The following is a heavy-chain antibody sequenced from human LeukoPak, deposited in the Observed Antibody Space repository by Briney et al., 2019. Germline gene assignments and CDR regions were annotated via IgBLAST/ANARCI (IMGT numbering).Heavy chain of an antibody. D-gene: IGHD4-17*01. Sequence: SETLSLTFTVSGGSISSYSWSWIRQPAGKGLEWIGRIYTSGSTNYNPSLKSRVTMSVDTSKNQFSLKLSSVTAADTAVYYCATTVTRGDYYNGMDVWGQGTTVTVSS. CDR3: ATTVTRGDYYNGMDV. J-gene: IGHJ6*02. V-gene: IGHV4-4*07. CDR1: GGSISSYS. CDR2: IYTSGST.